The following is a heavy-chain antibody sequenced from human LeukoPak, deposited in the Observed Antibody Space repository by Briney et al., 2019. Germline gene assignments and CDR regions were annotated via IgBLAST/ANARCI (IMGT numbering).Heavy chain of an antibody. CDR2: IIPIFGTA. J-gene: IGHJ1*01. CDR3: ADLVYCSSSSCYEPFNQT. Sequence: SVKVSCKASGYTFTSYGISWVRQAPGQGLEWMGGIIPIFGTANYAQKFQGRVTITADDSTSTAYMELSSLRSEDTAVYYCADLVYCSSSSCYEPFNQTWGQGTLVTVSP. V-gene: IGHV1-69*13. D-gene: IGHD2-2*01. CDR1: GYTFTSYG.